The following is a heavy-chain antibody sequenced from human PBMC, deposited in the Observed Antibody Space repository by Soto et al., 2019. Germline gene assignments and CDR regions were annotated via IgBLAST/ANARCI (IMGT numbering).Heavy chain of an antibody. D-gene: IGHD6-13*01. V-gene: IGHV2-26*01. CDR2: IFSNDEK. Sequence: SGPTLVNPTETLTLTCTVSGVSLSNARMGVSWIRQPPGKALEWLAHIFSNDEKSYSTSPKSRLTISKDTSKSQVVLTMTNMDPVDTATYYCARIVFGGYSSSWYYFDYWGQGTLVTVSS. CDR3: ARIVFGGYSSSWYYFDY. CDR1: GVSLSNARMG. J-gene: IGHJ4*02.